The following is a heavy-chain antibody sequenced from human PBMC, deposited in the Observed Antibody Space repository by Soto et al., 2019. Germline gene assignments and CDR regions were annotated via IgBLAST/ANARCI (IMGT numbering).Heavy chain of an antibody. D-gene: IGHD3-10*01. Sequence: SETLSLTCAVSGGSISSSNWWNWVRQPPGKGLEWIGEIYQSESTNYNPSLKSRVTMSVDKSKNQFSLNLSSVTAADTAVYYCGRDRLIRGVLDVWGQGTTVTVSS. CDR2: IYQSEST. J-gene: IGHJ6*02. CDR1: GGSISSSNW. CDR3: GRDRLIRGVLDV. V-gene: IGHV4-4*02.